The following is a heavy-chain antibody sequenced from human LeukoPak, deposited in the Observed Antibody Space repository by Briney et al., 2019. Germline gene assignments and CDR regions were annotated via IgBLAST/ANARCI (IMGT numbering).Heavy chain of an antibody. CDR1: GFTFSSYA. V-gene: IGHV3-23*01. D-gene: IGHD6-13*01. Sequence: GGSLRLSCAASGFTFSSYAMSWVRQAPGKGLEWVSSIDSGGVSTYYADSVKGRFTMSRDNSKNTLNVQMNSLRAEDTAVYYCAKRRAAAGYEYFYDYWGQGTLVTVSS. J-gene: IGHJ4*02. CDR3: AKRRAAAGYEYFYDY. CDR2: IDSGGVST.